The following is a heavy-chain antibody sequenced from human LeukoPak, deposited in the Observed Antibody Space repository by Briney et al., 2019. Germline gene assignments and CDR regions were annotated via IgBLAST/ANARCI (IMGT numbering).Heavy chain of an antibody. Sequence: PGGSLKLSCAASGFTFSDSAIHWVRQASGKGPEWVGRIRSKPNNYATAYAASVKGRFTISRDDSKNTAYLQMNSLKTEDTAVYYCTRPDDSSGYYGRFDPWGQGTLVSVSS. CDR3: TRPDDSSGYYGRFDP. V-gene: IGHV3-73*01. D-gene: IGHD3-22*01. J-gene: IGHJ5*02. CDR1: GFTFSDSA. CDR2: IRSKPNNYAT.